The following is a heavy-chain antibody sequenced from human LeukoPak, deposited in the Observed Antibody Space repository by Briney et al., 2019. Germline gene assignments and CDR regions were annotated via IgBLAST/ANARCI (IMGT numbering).Heavy chain of an antibody. Sequence: GGSLRLSCAASGFTFSSYAMHWVRQAPGKGLEYVSAISSNGGSTYYANSVKGRFTISRDNSKNTLYLQMGSLRAEDMAVYYCARDPRYSTRIAVAAGFDYWGRGTLVTVSS. CDR3: ARDPRYSTRIAVAAGFDY. J-gene: IGHJ4*02. V-gene: IGHV3-64*01. CDR2: ISSNGGST. CDR1: GFTFSSYA. D-gene: IGHD6-19*01.